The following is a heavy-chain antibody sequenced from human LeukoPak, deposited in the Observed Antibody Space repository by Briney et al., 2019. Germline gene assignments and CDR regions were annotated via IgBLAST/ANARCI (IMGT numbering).Heavy chain of an antibody. J-gene: IGHJ4*02. CDR1: SGSISSSSYY. CDR2: MFFTGNA. V-gene: IGHV4-39*01. D-gene: IGHD1-7*01. Sequence: SETLSLTCSVSSGSISSSSYYWGWVRQPPGKGLEWIGSMFFTGNAYYNPSLKSRVTISVDTSENQFSLKLSSMTAADTAVYYSARHVVGNYDLLSFDYWGQGTLVTVSS. CDR3: ARHVVGNYDLLSFDY.